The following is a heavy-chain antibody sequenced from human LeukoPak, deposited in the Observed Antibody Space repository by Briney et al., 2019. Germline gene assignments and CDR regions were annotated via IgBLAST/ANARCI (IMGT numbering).Heavy chain of an antibody. CDR1: GYTFNTYG. J-gene: IGHJ4*02. Sequence: ASVKVSCKASGYTFNTYGISWVRQAPGQGLEWMGWINTYNGNTNYAQKFQGRVTMTRNTSITTAYMEVSSLTSDDTAVYYCARGTALSSPLEYWGQGTLVIVSS. D-gene: IGHD1-1*01. CDR3: ARGTALSSPLEY. V-gene: IGHV1-18*01. CDR2: INTYNGNT.